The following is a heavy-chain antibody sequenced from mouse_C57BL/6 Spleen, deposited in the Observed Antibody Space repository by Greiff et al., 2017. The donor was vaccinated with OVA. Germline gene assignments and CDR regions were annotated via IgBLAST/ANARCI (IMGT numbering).Heavy chain of an antibody. CDR1: GYSITSGYY. CDR3: ANDGYYDYAMDY. Sequence: DVQLQESGPGLVKPSQSLSLTCSVTGYSITSGYYWHWIRQFPGNKLEWMGYISYDGSNNYNPSLKNRISITRDTSKNQFFLKLNSVTTEDTATYYCANDGYYDYAMDYWGQGTSVTVSS. D-gene: IGHD2-3*01. V-gene: IGHV3-6*01. J-gene: IGHJ4*01. CDR2: ISYDGSN.